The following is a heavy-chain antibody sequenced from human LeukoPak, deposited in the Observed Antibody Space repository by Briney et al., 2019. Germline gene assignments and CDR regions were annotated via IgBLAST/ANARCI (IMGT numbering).Heavy chain of an antibody. V-gene: IGHV3-74*03. CDR2: ITTDGGSA. CDR3: ARDGGSGTPFDF. D-gene: IGHD3-10*01. J-gene: IGHJ4*02. Sequence: GGSLRLSCAASGFTFSSYWMHWVRQAPGKGLLWVSRITTDGGSAEYADSVKGRFTISRDNVKNTLYLQLNSLRAEDTAVYYCARDGGSGTPFDFWGQGTLVTVSS. CDR1: GFTFSSYW.